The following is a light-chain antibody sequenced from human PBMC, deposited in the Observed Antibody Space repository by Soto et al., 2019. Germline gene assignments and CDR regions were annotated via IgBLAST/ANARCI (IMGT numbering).Light chain of an antibody. V-gene: IGLV2-14*01. CDR3: TSYTTSSTYV. CDR2: EVT. CDR1: GRDIGAYDY. Sequence: QSVLTQPASVSGSPGQSITISCTGSGRDIGAYDYVSWYQQHPGKAPKLMIYEVTNRPSGISNRFSGSKSGNTASLTISGLQAEDEADYYCTSYTTSSTYVFGTGTKLTVL. J-gene: IGLJ1*01.